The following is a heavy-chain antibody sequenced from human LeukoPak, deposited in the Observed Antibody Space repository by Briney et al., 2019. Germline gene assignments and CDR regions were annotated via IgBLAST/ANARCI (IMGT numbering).Heavy chain of an antibody. CDR1: GGTFSSYA. Sequence: SVKVSCKASGGTFSSYAISWVRQAPGQGLEWMGRIIPILGIANYAQKFQGRVTITADKSTSTAYMELSSLRSEDTAVYYCARAYYDSSGYYYGWGQGTLVTVSS. CDR2: IIPILGIA. J-gene: IGHJ4*02. V-gene: IGHV1-69*04. D-gene: IGHD3-22*01. CDR3: ARAYYDSSGYYYG.